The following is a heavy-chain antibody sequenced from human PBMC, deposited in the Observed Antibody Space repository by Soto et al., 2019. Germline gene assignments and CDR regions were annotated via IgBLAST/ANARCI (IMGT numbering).Heavy chain of an antibody. CDR3: AKDQKITALSDFDS. J-gene: IGHJ4*02. CDR1: GFTFRSYG. D-gene: IGHD3-16*01. CDR2: VSYDGSNK. Sequence: QVQLVESGGGVVQPGRSLRLSCEASGFTFRSYGMHWVRQAPGKGLEWVAVVSYDGSNKLYAASVKDRFIISRDNSKNTLDLQMNSLRAEDTALYYCAKDQKITALSDFDSWGQGTLVTVSS. V-gene: IGHV3-30*18.